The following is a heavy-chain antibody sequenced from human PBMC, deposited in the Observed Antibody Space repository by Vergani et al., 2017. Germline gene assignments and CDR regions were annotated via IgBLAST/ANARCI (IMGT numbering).Heavy chain of an antibody. Sequence: EVQLVESGGGLVKPGRSLRLSCAASGFTFSSYSMNWVRQAPGKGLEWVSSISSSSSYIYYADSVKGRFTISRDNAKNSLYLQMNSLRAEDTAVYYCARGAGTVTSFDDYWGQGTLVTVSS. CDR1: GFTFSSYS. D-gene: IGHD4-11*01. V-gene: IGHV3-21*01. CDR2: ISSSSSYI. J-gene: IGHJ4*02. CDR3: ARGAGTVTSFDDY.